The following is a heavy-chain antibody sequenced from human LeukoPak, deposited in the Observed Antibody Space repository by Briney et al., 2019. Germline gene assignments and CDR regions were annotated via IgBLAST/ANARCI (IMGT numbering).Heavy chain of an antibody. CDR2: ISPTSAYI. V-gene: IGHV3-21*04. Sequence: GGSLRLSCAATGFTLSGHSMNWVRQAPGKGLDWVSSISPTSAYIYYQDSVKGRFTISRDDAKNSLYLEMNSLRAEDTAVYYCACDDYGDYDYWGQGTLVTVSS. CDR3: ACDDYGDYDY. J-gene: IGHJ4*02. D-gene: IGHD4-17*01. CDR1: GFTLSGHS.